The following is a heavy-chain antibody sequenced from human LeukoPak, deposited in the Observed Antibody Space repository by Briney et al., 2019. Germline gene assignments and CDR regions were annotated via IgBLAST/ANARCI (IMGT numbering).Heavy chain of an antibody. Sequence: ASVKVSCKASGYTFTGYYMHWVRQAPGQGLEWMGWMNPNSGNTGYAQKFQGRVTMTRNTSISTAYMELSSLRSEDTAVYYCARETVTGYWGQGTLVTVSS. CDR2: MNPNSGNT. J-gene: IGHJ4*02. CDR1: GYTFTGYY. D-gene: IGHD4-17*01. CDR3: ARETVTGY. V-gene: IGHV1-8*02.